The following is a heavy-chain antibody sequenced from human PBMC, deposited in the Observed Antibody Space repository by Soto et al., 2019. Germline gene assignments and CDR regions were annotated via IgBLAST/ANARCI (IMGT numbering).Heavy chain of an antibody. D-gene: IGHD5-12*01. CDR3: ARDRWGWEKGGYPHSNGMIV. CDR2: IYGGGDT. V-gene: IGHV3-53*02. J-gene: IGHJ6*02. CDR1: GFTVSSNY. Sequence: EAQLVETGGNLVQPGGSLRLSCVVSGFTVSSNYMSWVRQAPGGGLEWVSSIYGGGDTFYADSVKGRFTISKDSSQNTLYLQMSSLKADDSAVYYCARDRWGWEKGGYPHSNGMIVWGQGTTVTVSS.